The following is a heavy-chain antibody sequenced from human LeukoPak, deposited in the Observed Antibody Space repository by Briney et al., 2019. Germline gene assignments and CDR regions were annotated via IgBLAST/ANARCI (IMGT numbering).Heavy chain of an antibody. CDR2: MNPNSGNT. J-gene: IGHJ4*02. V-gene: IGHV1-8*03. Sequence: VASVKVSCKASGYTFTSYDINWVQQATGQGLEWMGWMNPNSGNTGYAQKFQGRVTITRNTSISTAYMELSSLRSEDTAVYYCARGYYDSSGYPKAAQPPGDYWGQGTLVTVSS. D-gene: IGHD3-22*01. CDR3: ARGYYDSSGYPKAAQPPGDY. CDR1: GYTFTSYD.